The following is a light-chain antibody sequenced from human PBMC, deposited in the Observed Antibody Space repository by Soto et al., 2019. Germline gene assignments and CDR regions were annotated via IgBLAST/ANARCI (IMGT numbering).Light chain of an antibody. V-gene: IGLV2-8*01. CDR2: EVS. Sequence: QSVLTQPPSASGSPGQSVTISCTGTSSDVGGYNYVSWYQQHPGKAPKLMIYEVSKRPSGVPDRFSGSKSGNTASLTVSGLQAEDEADYYCISYAGSSLLYVFGTGTKVTVL. J-gene: IGLJ1*01. CDR3: ISYAGSSLLYV. CDR1: SSDVGGYNY.